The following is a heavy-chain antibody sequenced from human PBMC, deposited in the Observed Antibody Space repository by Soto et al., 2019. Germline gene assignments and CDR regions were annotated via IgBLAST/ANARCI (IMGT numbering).Heavy chain of an antibody. Sequence: GESLKISCKGSGYRFDTYWIAWVRQMPGKGLEWMGFIYPSDSSIKYSPSFQGQVTISGDKSISTAYLQWSSLKASDTAIYYCARWVEELELLSHSYYGMDVWGQGTTVTVSS. V-gene: IGHV5-51*01. CDR3: ARWVEELELLSHSYYGMDV. D-gene: IGHD1-7*01. CDR1: GYRFDTYW. J-gene: IGHJ6*02. CDR2: IYPSDSSI.